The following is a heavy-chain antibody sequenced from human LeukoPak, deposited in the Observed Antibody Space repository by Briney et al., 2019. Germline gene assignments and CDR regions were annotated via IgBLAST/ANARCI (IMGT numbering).Heavy chain of an antibody. CDR3: GRFCTSANCYGGPSIDP. CDR1: GASISTNSHY. Sequence: PSETLSLTCSVSGASISTNSHYWGWIRQPPGKGLEWIGSIYYSGTTYYNPSFKSRVTISVDTSKNQFSLKLRSVTAADTAVYYRGRFCTSANCYGGPSIDPWGQGALVTVSS. CDR2: IYYSGTT. J-gene: IGHJ5*02. D-gene: IGHD2-2*01. V-gene: IGHV4-39*01.